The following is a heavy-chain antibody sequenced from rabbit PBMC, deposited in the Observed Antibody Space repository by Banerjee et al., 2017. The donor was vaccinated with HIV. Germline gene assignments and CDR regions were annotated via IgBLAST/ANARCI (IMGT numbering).Heavy chain of an antibody. J-gene: IGHJ4*01. CDR1: GFSFSTGYY. CDR3: ARDGSSYYTFNL. Sequence: QEQLEESGGGLVKPEGSLTLTCTASGFSFSTGYYMCWVRQAPGKGLEWIACIYVGDGNTFYASWAKGRFTISKPSSTTVTLQMTSLTAADTATYFCARDGSSYYTFNLWGPGTLVTVS. V-gene: IGHV1S45*01. CDR2: IYVGDGNT. D-gene: IGHD8-1*01.